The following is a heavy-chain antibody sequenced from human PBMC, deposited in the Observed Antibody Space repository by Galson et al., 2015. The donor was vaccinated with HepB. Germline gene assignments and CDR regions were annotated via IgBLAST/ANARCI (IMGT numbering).Heavy chain of an antibody. J-gene: IGHJ4*02. V-gene: IGHV3-23*01. Sequence: SLRLSCAASGFIFSTYDMCWVRQAPGGGLEWISSISGSGRRTYYADSVKGRFTISRDNAKNTLYLEMDTLSAGDTAVYYCTKDPRFVVVPYTEDWGQGTLVTVSS. CDR1: GFIFSTYD. D-gene: IGHD2-21*01. CDR2: ISGSGRRT. CDR3: TKDPRFVVVPYTED.